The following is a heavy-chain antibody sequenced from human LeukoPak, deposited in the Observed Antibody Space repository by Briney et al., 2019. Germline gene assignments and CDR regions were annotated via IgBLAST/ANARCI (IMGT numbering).Heavy chain of an antibody. Sequence: RASETLSLTCIVSGGSISRGSYYWNWIRQPAGKGLEWMGRIYNSGSTNYNPSLKSRVTISVDRSKNQFSLKLSSVTAADTAVYYCARDRLERDVDTVMVTSRTFDYWGQGTLVTVSS. V-gene: IGHV4-61*02. CDR1: GGSISRGSYY. CDR2: IYNSGST. D-gene: IGHD5-18*01. J-gene: IGHJ4*02. CDR3: ARDRLERDVDTVMVTSRTFDY.